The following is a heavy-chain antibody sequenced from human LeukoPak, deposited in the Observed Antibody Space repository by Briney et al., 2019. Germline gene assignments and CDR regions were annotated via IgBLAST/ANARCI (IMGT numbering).Heavy chain of an antibody. CDR3: ARQDDYGDYALDY. J-gene: IGHJ4*02. D-gene: IGHD4-17*01. CDR1: GGSFSGYY. V-gene: IGHV4-34*01. Sequence: SETLSLTCAVYGGSFSGYYWSWIRQPPGKGLEWIGEINHSGSTSYNPSLKSRVTISVDTSKNQFSLKLSSVTAADTAVYYCARQDDYGDYALDYWGQGTLVAVSS. CDR2: INHSGST.